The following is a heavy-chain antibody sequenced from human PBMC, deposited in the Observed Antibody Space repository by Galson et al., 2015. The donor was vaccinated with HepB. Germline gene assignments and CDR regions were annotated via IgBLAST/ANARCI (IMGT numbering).Heavy chain of an antibody. Sequence: SVKVSCKASGYTFTSYGISWVRQAPGQGLEWMGWISAYNGNTNYAQKLQGRVTMTTDTSTSTAYMELRSLRSDDTAVYYCARKVVVVAATQAYYYYGMDVWGQGTTVTVSS. CDR2: ISAYNGNT. J-gene: IGHJ6*02. CDR3: ARKVVVVAATQAYYYYGMDV. V-gene: IGHV1-18*01. D-gene: IGHD2-15*01. CDR1: GYTFTSYG.